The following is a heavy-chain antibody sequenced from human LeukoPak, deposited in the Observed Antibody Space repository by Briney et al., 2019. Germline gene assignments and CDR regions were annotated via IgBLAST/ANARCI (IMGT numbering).Heavy chain of an antibody. Sequence: ASVKVSCKASGYTFTSYDFNWVRQATGQRPEWMGWMSPNSGDTGYAQKFQDRVTMTRNTSISTAYMELSSLRSDDTAVYYCARAISGWELLPDAFDIWGQGTMVTVSS. J-gene: IGHJ3*02. D-gene: IGHD1-26*01. CDR2: MSPNSGDT. CDR3: ARAISGWELLPDAFDI. CDR1: GYTFTSYD. V-gene: IGHV1-8*01.